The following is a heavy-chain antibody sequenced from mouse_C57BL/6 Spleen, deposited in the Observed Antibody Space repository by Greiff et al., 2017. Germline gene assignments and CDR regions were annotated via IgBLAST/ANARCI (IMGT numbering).Heavy chain of an antibody. CDR3: ASGPENYAMDY. Sequence: EVKLMESGGGLVQPGGSLKLSCAASGIDFSSYWMSWVRRAPGKGLEWIGEINPDSSTINYAQSLKDKFIISSNNAKNTLYLQMSKVRSEDTALYYCASGPENYAMDYWGQGTSVTVSS. V-gene: IGHV4-1*01. J-gene: IGHJ4*01. CDR1: GIDFSSYW. CDR2: INPDSSTI.